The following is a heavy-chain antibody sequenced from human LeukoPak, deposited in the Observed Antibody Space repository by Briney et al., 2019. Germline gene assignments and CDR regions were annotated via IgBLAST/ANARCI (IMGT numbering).Heavy chain of an antibody. CDR1: GGSISSYY. V-gene: IGHV4-59*08. D-gene: IGHD4-17*01. Sequence: SETLSLTCTVSGGSISSYYWSWIRQPPGKGLEWHGYIYYSGSTNYNPSLKSRVTISVDTSKNQFSLKLSSVTAADTAVYYCARRHVDYGDYKNAFDIWGQGTMVTVSS. CDR3: ARRHVDYGDYKNAFDI. CDR2: IYYSGST. J-gene: IGHJ3*02.